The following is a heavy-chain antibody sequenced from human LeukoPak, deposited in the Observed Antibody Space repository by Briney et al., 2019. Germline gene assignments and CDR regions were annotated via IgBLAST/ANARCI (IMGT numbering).Heavy chain of an antibody. CDR1: GGSFSGYY. J-gene: IGHJ4*02. D-gene: IGHD3-10*01. Sequence: SETLSLTCSVHGGSFSGYYWTWIRQPPAKGLEWIGEINHRGTTNYNPSLKSRVTISVDTSNSHFSLNLHSVTAADTGVYYCARDPYYGSASYLPDYWGQGTLVTVSS. V-gene: IGHV4-34*01. CDR2: INHRGTT. CDR3: ARDPYYGSASYLPDY.